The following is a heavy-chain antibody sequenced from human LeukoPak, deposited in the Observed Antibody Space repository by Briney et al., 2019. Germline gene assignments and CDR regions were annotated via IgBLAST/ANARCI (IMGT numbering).Heavy chain of an antibody. CDR2: IYYSRST. CDR1: GGSISSGGYY. Sequence: SSQTLSLTCTVSGGSISSGGYYWSWIRQHPGKGLEWVGYIYYSRSTYYNPSLKCRVTISVDTSKNEFSLKLSSVTAAATAVYYCARGSGYYSSRNWFDPWGQGTLVTVSS. J-gene: IGHJ5*02. CDR3: ARGSGYYSSRNWFDP. D-gene: IGHD3-22*01. V-gene: IGHV4-31*03.